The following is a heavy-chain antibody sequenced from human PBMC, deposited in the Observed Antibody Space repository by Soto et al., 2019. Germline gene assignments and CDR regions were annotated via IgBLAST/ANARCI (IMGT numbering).Heavy chain of an antibody. Sequence: QVQLVESGGGLVKPGGSLRLSCAASGFTFSDYYMSWIRQAPGKGLEWVSYIILSGYTIYYADSVKGRFTISRDNAKNSLYLQRNSLRAEDTAVYYCARGRSSSVYFDSWGQGTLVTVSS. CDR1: GFTFSDYY. CDR2: IILSGYTI. J-gene: IGHJ4*02. V-gene: IGHV3-11*01. CDR3: ARGRSSSVYFDS. D-gene: IGHD2-2*01.